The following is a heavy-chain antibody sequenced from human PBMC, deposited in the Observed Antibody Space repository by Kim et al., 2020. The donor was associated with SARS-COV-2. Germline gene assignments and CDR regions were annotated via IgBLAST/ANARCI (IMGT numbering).Heavy chain of an antibody. Sequence: GGSLRLSCAASGFTFSSYEMNWVRQAPGKGLEWVSYISSSGSTIYYADSVKGRFTMSRDNAKNSLYLQMNSLRAEDTAVYYCARPDRSSGYYPFDYWGQGTLVTVSS. J-gene: IGHJ4*02. CDR3: ARPDRSSGYYPFDY. D-gene: IGHD3-22*01. CDR1: GFTFSSYE. CDR2: ISSSGSTI. V-gene: IGHV3-48*03.